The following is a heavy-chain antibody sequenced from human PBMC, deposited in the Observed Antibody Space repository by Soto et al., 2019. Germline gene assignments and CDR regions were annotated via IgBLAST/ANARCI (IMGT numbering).Heavy chain of an antibody. V-gene: IGHV4-30-2*01. Sequence: QLQLQESGSGLVKPSQTLSLTCAVSGGSISSGGYSWSWIRQPPGKGLEWIGYIYHSGSTYYNPSRKRPVPTASSRSTNHCSLKLCSVTAAGTAATSCARGQVAAAQHWGQGTLVTVSS. J-gene: IGHJ4*02. D-gene: IGHD2-2*01. CDR3: ARGQVAAAQH. CDR1: GGSISSGGYS. CDR2: IYHSGST.